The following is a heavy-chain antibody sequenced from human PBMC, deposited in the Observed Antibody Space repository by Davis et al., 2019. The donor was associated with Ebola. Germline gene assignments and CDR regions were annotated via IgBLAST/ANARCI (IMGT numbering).Heavy chain of an antibody. J-gene: IGHJ6*02. V-gene: IGHV3-74*01. D-gene: IGHD3-9*01. CDR3: ARGQYDILTGYYLYGMDV. Sequence: GESLKISCAASGFTFSSYWMHWVRQAPGKGLVWVSRINSDGSSTSYADSVKGRFTISRDNAKNTLYLQMNSLRAEDTAVYYCARGQYDILTGYYLYGMDVWGQGTTVTVSS. CDR2: INSDGSST. CDR1: GFTFSSYW.